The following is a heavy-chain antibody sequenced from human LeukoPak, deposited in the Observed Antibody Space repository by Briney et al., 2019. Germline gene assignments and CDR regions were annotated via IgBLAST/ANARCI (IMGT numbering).Heavy chain of an antibody. J-gene: IGHJ4*02. V-gene: IGHV3-64*02. CDR3: TRDGGSFCDFDY. D-gene: IGHD1-26*01. Sequence: PGGSLRLSCVGSGFSFRYFAIHWVRQAPGNGLEYVSVINTDGRITYYADSVKGRFTISRDNSKNTVYLQMGSLRGDDMAVYYCTRDGGSFCDFDYWGQGALVTVSS. CDR1: GFSFRYFA. CDR2: INTDGRIT.